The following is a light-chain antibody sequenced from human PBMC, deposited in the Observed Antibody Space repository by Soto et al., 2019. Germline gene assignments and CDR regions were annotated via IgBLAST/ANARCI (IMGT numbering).Light chain of an antibody. J-gene: IGKJ5*01. CDR1: QSVSSN. CDR3: QQRSNWPPIT. V-gene: IGKV3-11*01. CDR2: DAS. Sequence: EVVMTQSPATLSVSPGQRATLSCRASQSVSSNLAWYQQRPGQAPRLLIYDASNRATGIPARFSGSGSGTDFTLPISSLEPADFAAYYCQQRSNWPPITFGQGTRLEIK.